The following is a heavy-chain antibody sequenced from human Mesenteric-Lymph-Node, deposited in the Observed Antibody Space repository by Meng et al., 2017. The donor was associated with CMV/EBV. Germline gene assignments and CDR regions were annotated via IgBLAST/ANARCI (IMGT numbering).Heavy chain of an antibody. CDR1: GDSTSNSTYY. J-gene: IGHJ4*02. V-gene: IGHV4-39*01. Sequence: SGPGLLKPSVLLSPSCIVSGDSTSNSTYYWTWIRQPPGKGLEWIGSAHHSGTTYYNPSLKGRLTISVDTSANLFSLRLTTVTAADTATYYCARRGNYDSDYSEYWGQGTLVTVSS. CDR2: AHHSGTT. D-gene: IGHD3-22*01. CDR3: ARRGNYDSDYSEY.